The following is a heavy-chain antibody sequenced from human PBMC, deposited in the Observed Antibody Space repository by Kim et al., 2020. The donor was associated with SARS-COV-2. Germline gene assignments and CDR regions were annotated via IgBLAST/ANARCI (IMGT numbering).Heavy chain of an antibody. CDR2: ISSSGSTI. CDR3: ARERSSSYYYDSSGSQRANAFDI. CDR1: GFTFSSYE. Sequence: GGSLRLSCAASGFTFSSYEMNWVRQAPGKGLEWVSYISSSGSTIYYADSVKGRFTISRDNAKNSLYLQMNSLRAEDTAVYYCARERSSSYYYDSSGSQRANAFDIWGQGTMVTVSS. J-gene: IGHJ3*02. V-gene: IGHV3-48*03. D-gene: IGHD3-22*01.